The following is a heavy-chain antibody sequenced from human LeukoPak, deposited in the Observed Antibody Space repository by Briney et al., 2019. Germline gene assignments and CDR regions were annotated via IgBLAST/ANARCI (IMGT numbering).Heavy chain of an antibody. V-gene: IGHV3-49*04. J-gene: IGHJ4*02. CDR2: IRSKTYGGTT. D-gene: IGHD3-10*01. CDR1: GFTFGDYG. Sequence: GGSLRLSCRASGFTFGDYGMSWVRQAPGKGLEWVGFIRSKTYGGTTEYAASVKGRFTISRDDSKSIAYLQMNSLKSEDTAVYYCTTYGSGRKFDYWGQGILVTVSS. CDR3: TTYGSGRKFDY.